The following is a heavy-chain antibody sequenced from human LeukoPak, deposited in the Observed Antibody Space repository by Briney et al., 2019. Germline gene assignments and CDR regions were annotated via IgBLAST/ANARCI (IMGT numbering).Heavy chain of an antibody. V-gene: IGHV3-30*04. CDR1: GFTFSSYA. J-gene: IGHJ5*02. CDR3: ARDGYNWNLNWFDP. Sequence: GRSLRLSCAASGFTFSSYAMHWVRQAPGKGLEWVAVISYDGSNKYYADSVKGRFTISRDNSKNTLYLQMNSLRAEDTAVYYCARDGYNWNLNWFDPWGQGTLVTVSS. CDR2: ISYDGSNK. D-gene: IGHD1-20*01.